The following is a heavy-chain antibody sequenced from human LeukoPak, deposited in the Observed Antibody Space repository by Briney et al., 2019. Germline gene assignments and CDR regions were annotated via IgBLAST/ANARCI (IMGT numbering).Heavy chain of an antibody. V-gene: IGHV1-24*01. D-gene: IGHD3-22*01. J-gene: IGHJ4*02. CDR1: GYTLTELS. Sequence: ASVKVSCKVSGYTLTELSMHWVRQAPGKGLEWMGGFDPEDGETIYAQKFQGRVTMTEDTSTDTAYMELSRLRSDDTAVYYCARSYYYDSSGYYALWGQGTLVTVSS. CDR2: FDPEDGET. CDR3: ARSYYYDSSGYYAL.